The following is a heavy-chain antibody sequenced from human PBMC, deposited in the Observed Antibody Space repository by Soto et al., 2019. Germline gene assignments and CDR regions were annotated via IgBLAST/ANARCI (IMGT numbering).Heavy chain of an antibody. CDR2: IYYRGTT. CDR1: GDSISSGAHY. Sequence: QVQLQVSGPGLVKPSQTLSLTCTVSGDSISSGAHYWSWIRQHPGKGLEWIGHIYYRGTTYYNPSLKSRVTIAVDTSKNQISLKMNSVTAAETSVYHCAGTMNEGRVTMPRGVDTNSFNYNIDDWRKGNTVTVSS. CDR3: AGTMNEGRVTMPRGVDTNSFNYNIDD. J-gene: IGHJ6*03. D-gene: IGHD3-10*01. V-gene: IGHV4-31*03.